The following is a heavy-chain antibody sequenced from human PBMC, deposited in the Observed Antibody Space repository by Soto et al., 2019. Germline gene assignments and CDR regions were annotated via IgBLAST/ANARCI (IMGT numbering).Heavy chain of an antibody. V-gene: IGHV3-30*18. D-gene: IGHD3-10*01. CDR1: GFTFSSYG. CDR2: ISYDGSNK. Sequence: QVQLVESWGGVVQPGRSLRLSCAASGFTFSSYGMHWVRQAPGKGLEWVAVISYDGSNKYYADSVKGRFTISRDNSKNTLYLQMNSLRAEDTAVYYCAKVTKLLWFGGYFDYWGQGTLVTVSS. J-gene: IGHJ4*02. CDR3: AKVTKLLWFGGYFDY.